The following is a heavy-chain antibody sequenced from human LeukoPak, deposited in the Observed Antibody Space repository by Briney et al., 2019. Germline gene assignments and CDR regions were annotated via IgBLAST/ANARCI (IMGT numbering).Heavy chain of an antibody. CDR3: ARAPGYSGYDPFDY. CDR1: GLTVSSNY. Sequence: GGSLRLSCAASGLTVSSNYMSWVRQAPEKGLEWASVIYSGGDTYYADSVKGRFTISRDNSKNTLYLQMNTLRAEDTAVYYCARAPGYSGYDPFDYWGQGTLVTVSS. CDR2: IYSGGDT. D-gene: IGHD5-12*01. J-gene: IGHJ4*02. V-gene: IGHV3-53*01.